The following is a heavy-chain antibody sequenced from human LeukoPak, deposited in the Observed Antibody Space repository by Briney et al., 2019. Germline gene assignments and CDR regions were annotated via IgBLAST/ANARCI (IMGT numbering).Heavy chain of an antibody. D-gene: IGHD6-25*01. CDR1: GGTFSSYA. CDR3: ARELEQRGFDP. V-gene: IGHV1-69*04. J-gene: IGHJ5*02. Sequence: ASVKVSCKASGGTFSSYAISWVRQAPGQWLEWMGRIIPILGIANYAQKFQGRVTITADKSTSTAYMELSSLRSEDTAVYYCARELEQRGFDPWGQGTLVTVSS. CDR2: IIPILGIA.